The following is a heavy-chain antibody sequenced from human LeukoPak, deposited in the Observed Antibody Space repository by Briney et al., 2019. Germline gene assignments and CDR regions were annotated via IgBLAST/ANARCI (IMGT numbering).Heavy chain of an antibody. D-gene: IGHD6-25*01. CDR2: IRYDGTNE. CDR3: AKGGSAKFDY. V-gene: IGHV3-30*02. J-gene: IGHJ4*02. Sequence: PGGSLRLSCAASGFTFSNFGIHWVRQAPGKGLEWVAFIRYDGTNEYYADSVKGRFTISRDNAKNSLYLQMNTLRAEDTAVYYCAKGGSAKFDYWGQGTLVTVSS. CDR1: GFTFSNFG.